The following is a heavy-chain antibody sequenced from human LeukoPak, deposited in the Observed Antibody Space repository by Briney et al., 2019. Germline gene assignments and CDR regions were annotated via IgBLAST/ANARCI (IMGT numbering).Heavy chain of an antibody. CDR2: IYYSGST. Sequence: SETLPLTCTVSGGSISSYYWSWIRQPPGKGLEWIGYIYYSGSTNYNPSLKSRVTISVDTSKNQFSLKLSSVTAADTAVYYCARVQDATYYYDSSGDDAFDIWGQGTMVTVSS. V-gene: IGHV4-59*01. CDR1: GGSISSYY. J-gene: IGHJ3*02. CDR3: ARVQDATYYYDSSGDDAFDI. D-gene: IGHD3-22*01.